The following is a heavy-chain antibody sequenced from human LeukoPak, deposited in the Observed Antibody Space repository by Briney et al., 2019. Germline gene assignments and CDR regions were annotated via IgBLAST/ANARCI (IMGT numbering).Heavy chain of an antibody. Sequence: GGSLRLSCAGSVFTFSSYSMNWVRQAPGKGLEWVSSISSSSSYIYYADSVKGRFTISRDNAKNSLYLQMNSLRAEDTAVYYCARGFYYYDSLLGPWGQGTLVTVSS. CDR3: ARGFYYYDSLLGP. D-gene: IGHD3-22*01. V-gene: IGHV3-21*01. CDR2: ISSSSSYI. J-gene: IGHJ5*02. CDR1: VFTFSSYS.